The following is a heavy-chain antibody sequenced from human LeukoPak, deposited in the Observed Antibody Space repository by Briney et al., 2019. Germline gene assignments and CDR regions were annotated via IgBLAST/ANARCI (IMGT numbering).Heavy chain of an antibody. D-gene: IGHD3-10*01. CDR1: GFTFSSYW. V-gene: IGHV3-74*01. J-gene: IGHJ3*02. CDR2: INSDGSST. CDR3: STGSGHAFDT. Sequence: PGGSLRLSCAASGFTFSSYWMHSVRQVPGKGLVWVSRINSDGSSTSYADSVKGRFTISRDNAKNTLYVQMNSLRAEDTAVYYCSTGSGHAFDTWGRGTMVTVSS.